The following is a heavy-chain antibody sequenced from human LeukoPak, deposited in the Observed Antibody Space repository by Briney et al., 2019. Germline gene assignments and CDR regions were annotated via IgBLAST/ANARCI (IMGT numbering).Heavy chain of an antibody. J-gene: IGHJ4*02. CDR2: IYYSGNA. CDR1: GGSISSGDYY. D-gene: IGHD5-12*01. V-gene: IGHV4-30-4*01. Sequence: SQTLSLTCTVSGGSISSGDYYWSWIRQPPGKGLEWVGYIYYSGNAYYNPSLKSRVTISVDMSKNQISLKLSSVTAADTAVYYCARGLSGHDYDDYWGQGTLVTVSS. CDR3: ARGLSGHDYDDY.